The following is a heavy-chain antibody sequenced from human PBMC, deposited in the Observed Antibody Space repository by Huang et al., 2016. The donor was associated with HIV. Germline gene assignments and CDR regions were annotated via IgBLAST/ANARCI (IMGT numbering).Heavy chain of an antibody. V-gene: IGHV1-69*13. J-gene: IGHJ6*03. CDR2: SIPMFGTT. D-gene: IGHD2-21*02. CDR1: GGTFSTNA. Sequence: QVQLVQSGAEVKRPGASVKVSCRASGGTFSTNAVSWVRQAPGQGLEGMGGSIPMFGTTNYAQRFQGKVTITADESSSTVYMELSSLRSDDTAAYYCARQPYCGGDCAHYYYFYMDVWGKGTTVTVSS. CDR3: ARQPYCGGDCAHYYYFYMDV.